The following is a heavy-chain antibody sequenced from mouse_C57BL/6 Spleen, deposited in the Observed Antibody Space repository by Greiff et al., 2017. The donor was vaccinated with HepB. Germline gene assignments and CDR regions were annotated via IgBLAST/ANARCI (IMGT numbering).Heavy chain of an antibody. J-gene: IGHJ2*01. D-gene: IGHD2-1*01. Sequence: VQLQQSGAELVRPGASVKLSCTASGFNIKDDYMHWVKQRPEQGLEWIGWIDPENGDTEYASKFQGKATITADTSSNTAYLQLSSLTSEDTAVYYCTTYGNWADYWGQGTTLTVSS. CDR1: GFNIKDDY. CDR3: TTYGNWADY. CDR2: IDPENGDT. V-gene: IGHV14-4*01.